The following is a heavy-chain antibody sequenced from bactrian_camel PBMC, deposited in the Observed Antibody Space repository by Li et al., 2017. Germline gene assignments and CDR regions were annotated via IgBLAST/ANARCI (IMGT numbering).Heavy chain of an antibody. D-gene: IGHD6*01. CDR1: GYTTSSYC. CDR2: MVPGGDGT. V-gene: IGHV3S1*01. J-gene: IGHJ4*01. Sequence: QVQLVESGGDSVQPGGSLRLSCIASGYTTSSYCMAWFRQRLGKEREAVAGMVPGGDGTYYADSVKGRFTIAHDRKSTLYLMMNALKPEDTAMYYCAAVARDGGTCEVTLRAVRVWGQGTQVTVS. CDR3: AAVARDGGTCEVTLRAVRV.